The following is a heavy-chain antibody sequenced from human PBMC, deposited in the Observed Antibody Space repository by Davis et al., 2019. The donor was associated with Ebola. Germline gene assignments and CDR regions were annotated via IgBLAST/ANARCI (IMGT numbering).Heavy chain of an antibody. CDR3: ARVLVPNWFDP. D-gene: IGHD2-8*02. CDR2: ISAYNGNT. J-gene: IGHJ5*02. CDR1: GYTFISYG. Sequence: ASVKVSCKASGYTFISYGISWVRQAPGQWLEWMGWISAYNGNTNYAQKLQGRVTMTTDTSTSTAYMELRSLRSDDTAVYYCARVLVPNWFDPWGQGTLVTVSS. V-gene: IGHV1-18*01.